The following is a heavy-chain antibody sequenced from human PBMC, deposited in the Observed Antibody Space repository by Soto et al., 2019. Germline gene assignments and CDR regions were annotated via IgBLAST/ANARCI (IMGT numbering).Heavy chain of an antibody. Sequence: SETLSLTCTVSGGSISSYYWSWIRQPPGEGLEWIGYIYYSGSTNYNPSLKSRVSISVETSKNQYSLKLSSVTAADTAVYYCAGVEVPAGPGGMDVWGQGTMVTVSS. CDR3: AGVEVPAGPGGMDV. CDR2: IYYSGST. J-gene: IGHJ6*02. D-gene: IGHD2-2*01. V-gene: IGHV4-59*01. CDR1: GGSISSYY.